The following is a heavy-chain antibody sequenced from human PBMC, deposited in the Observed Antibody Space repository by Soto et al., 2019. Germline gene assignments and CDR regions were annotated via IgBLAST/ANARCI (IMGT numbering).Heavy chain of an antibody. Sequence: QVQLQESGPGLVNLSETLSLTCTVSGGSLNTFYWGWIRQPPGKGLEWIAYIYHSGSTYSSPSLQSRVTMSVDMSKNQFSLNLRSVTAADTAVYYCARINYGATIEYWGQGTLVSVSS. CDR1: GGSLNTFY. J-gene: IGHJ4*02. D-gene: IGHD4-17*01. CDR2: IYHSGST. CDR3: ARINYGATIEY. V-gene: IGHV4-59*01.